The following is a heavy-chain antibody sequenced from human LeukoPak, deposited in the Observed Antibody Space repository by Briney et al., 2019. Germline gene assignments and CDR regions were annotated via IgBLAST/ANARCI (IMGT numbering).Heavy chain of an antibody. CDR2: ISSNSDST. V-gene: IGHV3-48*02. J-gene: IGHJ6*02. D-gene: IGHD3-10*01. CDR3: ARDVDRGDGFSV. CDR1: GFSFNMYS. Sequence: PGGSLRLSCAASGFSFNMYSMSWVRQAPGKGPEWVSYISSNSDSTYYADSVKGRFTISRDNAKNSLYLQMNSLRDEDTALYYCARDVDRGDGFSVWGQGTTVTVSS.